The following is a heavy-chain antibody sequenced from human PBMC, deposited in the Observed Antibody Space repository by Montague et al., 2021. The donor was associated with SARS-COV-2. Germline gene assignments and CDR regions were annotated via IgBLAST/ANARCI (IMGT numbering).Heavy chain of an antibody. V-gene: IGHV4-59*11. CDR2: IFDSGNT. J-gene: IGHJ6*02. Sequence: SETLSLTCSVSGGSISSHVWSWIRQPPGKGLEWIGNIFDSGNTNYIPSLKSRLTISVETSKTQISLKLASVTAADTAVYYCARGYYGYYCTYRHYYGLDVWGQGTKVTVSS. CDR3: ARGYYGYYCTYRHYYGLDV. D-gene: IGHD4-17*01. CDR1: GGSISSHV.